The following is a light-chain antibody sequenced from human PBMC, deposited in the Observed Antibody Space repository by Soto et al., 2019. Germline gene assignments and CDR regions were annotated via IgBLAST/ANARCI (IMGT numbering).Light chain of an antibody. V-gene: IGLV2-14*01. J-gene: IGLJ1*01. CDR1: SSDVGGYNY. CDR3: SSYTSSSTAV. CDR2: DVS. Sequence: QSALTQPASVSGSPGQSITISCTGTSSDVGGYNYVSWYQQHPGKAPKLMIYDVSNRPSWVSNRFSGSKSGNTASLTISGLQAEDEADYYCSSYTSSSTAVFGTGTELTVL.